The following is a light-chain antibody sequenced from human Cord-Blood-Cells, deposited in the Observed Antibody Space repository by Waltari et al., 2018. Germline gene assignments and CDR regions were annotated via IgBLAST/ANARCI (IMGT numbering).Light chain of an antibody. J-gene: IGLJ2*01. CDR3: SSYTSSSTEV. Sequence: QSALTQPASVSGSPGQPITISCTVTSSDVGGYNYVSWYQQHPGKAPKLMIYDVSNRPSGVSNRFSGSKSGNTASLTISGLQAEDEADYYCSSYTSSSTEVFGGGTKLTVL. CDR1: SSDVGGYNY. CDR2: DVS. V-gene: IGLV2-14*01.